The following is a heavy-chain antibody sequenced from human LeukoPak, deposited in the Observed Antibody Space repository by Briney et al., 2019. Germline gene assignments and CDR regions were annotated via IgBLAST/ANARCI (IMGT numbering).Heavy chain of an antibody. CDR1: GGTFSSYA. V-gene: IGHV1-69*13. D-gene: IGHD3-9*01. CDR3: ARTYDILTGGFDY. Sequence: SVKVSCKASGGTFSSYAISWVRQAPGQGLEWMGGIIPIFGTANYAQKFQGRVTITADESTSTAYMELSSLRSEDTAVYYCARTYDILTGGFDYWGQGTLVTVSS. CDR2: IIPIFGTA. J-gene: IGHJ4*02.